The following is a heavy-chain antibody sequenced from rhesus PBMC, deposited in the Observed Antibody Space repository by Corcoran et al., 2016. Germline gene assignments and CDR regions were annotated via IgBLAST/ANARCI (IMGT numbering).Heavy chain of an antibody. J-gene: IGHJ4*01. CDR3: AREGPSGWYTDY. V-gene: IGHV4-147*01. CDR2: IYGGSGST. CDR1: GASISSNY. D-gene: IGHD6-31*01. Sequence: QVQLQESGPGLVKPSETLPLTCAVSGASISSNYWSWIRQPPGKGMEWIGDIYGGSGSTSYNRSLKSRVTISKDESKNQLSLKLTSVTAADTAVYYCAREGPSGWYTDYWGQGVLVTVSS.